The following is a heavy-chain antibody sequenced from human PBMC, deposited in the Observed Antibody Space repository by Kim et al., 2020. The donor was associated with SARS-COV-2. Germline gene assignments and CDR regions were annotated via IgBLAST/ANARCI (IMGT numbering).Heavy chain of an antibody. CDR2: DGYNK. Sequence: DGYNKYSADSVKGRFTISRDNSKNTLFLQMNSLRRDDTAVYYCARRNSLDVWGQGTTVTVSS. J-gene: IGHJ6*02. CDR3: ARRNSLDV. V-gene: IGHV3-30*14.